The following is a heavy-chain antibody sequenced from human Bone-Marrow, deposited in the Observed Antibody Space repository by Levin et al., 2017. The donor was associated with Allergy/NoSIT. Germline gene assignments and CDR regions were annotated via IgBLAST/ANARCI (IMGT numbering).Heavy chain of an antibody. D-gene: IGHD5-12*01. CDR3: AKDPIVASTQWFFDC. CDR2: INQDGSEK. J-gene: IGHJ4*02. CDR1: GFTFSSYW. Sequence: PGGSLRLSCAASGFTFSSYWMTWVRQAPGKGLEWVANINQDGSEKYYVDSVKGRFTISRDNAKNSLYLQMNSLRAEDTAVYYCAKDPIVASTQWFFDCWGQGTLVIVSS. V-gene: IGHV3-7*01.